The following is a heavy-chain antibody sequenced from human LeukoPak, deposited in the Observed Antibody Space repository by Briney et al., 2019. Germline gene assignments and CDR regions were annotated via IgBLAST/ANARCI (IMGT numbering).Heavy chain of an antibody. Sequence: SVKVSCKASGGTFSSYAISWVRQAPGQGLEWMGGIIPIFGTADYAQKFQGRVTITADESTSTAYMELSSLRSEDTAVYYCARDSALYCSSTSCLQDFQHWGQGTLVTVSS. CDR2: IIPIFGTA. J-gene: IGHJ1*01. V-gene: IGHV1-69*01. D-gene: IGHD2-2*01. CDR1: GGTFSSYA. CDR3: ARDSALYCSSTSCLQDFQH.